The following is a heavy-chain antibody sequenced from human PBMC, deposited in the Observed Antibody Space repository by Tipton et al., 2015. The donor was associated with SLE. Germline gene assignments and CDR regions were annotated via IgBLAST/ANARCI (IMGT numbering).Heavy chain of an antibody. CDR3: AKDKGVVALDI. CDR2: IRSDGSNQ. D-gene: IGHD2-21*01. V-gene: IGHV3-30*02. CDR1: ASTFRNYG. Sequence: GSLRLSCAVSASTFRNYGMHWVRQAPGKGLEWVTFIRSDGSNQQYADSVKGRFTISRDNSKNMLYLQMNSLRAEDTAVYYCAKDKGVVALDIWGQGTMVTVSS. J-gene: IGHJ3*02.